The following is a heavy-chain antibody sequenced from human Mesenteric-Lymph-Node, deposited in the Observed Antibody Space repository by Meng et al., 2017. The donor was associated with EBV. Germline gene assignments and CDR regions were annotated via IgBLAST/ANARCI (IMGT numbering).Heavy chain of an antibody. CDR3: ARQQGNSGGDY. J-gene: IGHJ4*02. CDR2: IYPGDSDT. CDR1: GYGFTSYW. Sequence: GEEVKKPGTFRKISCKGSGYGFTSYWIGWVRQLPGKGLEWMGIIYPGDSDTRYSPSFQGQVTISADKSISTAYLQWSSLKASDTAMYYCARQQGNSGGDYWGQGTLVTVSS. V-gene: IGHV5-51*01. D-gene: IGHD4-23*01.